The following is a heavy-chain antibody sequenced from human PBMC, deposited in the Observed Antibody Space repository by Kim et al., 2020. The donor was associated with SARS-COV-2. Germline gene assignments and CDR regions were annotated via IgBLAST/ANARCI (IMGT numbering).Heavy chain of an antibody. CDR3: ARLGGGGITMIVVVINPFYYGMDV. D-gene: IGHD3-22*01. J-gene: IGHJ6*02. V-gene: IGHV5-51*01. CDR2: IYPGDSDT. CDR1: GYSFTSYW. Sequence: GESLKISCKGSGYSFTSYWIGWVRQMPGKGLEWMGIIYPGDSDTRYSPSFQGQVTISADKSISTAYLQWSSLKASDTAMYYCARLGGGGITMIVVVINPFYYGMDVWGQGTTVTVSS.